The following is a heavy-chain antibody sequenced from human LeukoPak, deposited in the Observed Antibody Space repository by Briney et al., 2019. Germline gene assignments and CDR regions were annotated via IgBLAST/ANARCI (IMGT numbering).Heavy chain of an antibody. CDR2: IYIGGST. J-gene: IGHJ4*02. Sequence: GGSLRLSCAASGFTFSSYAMHWVRQAPGKGLEWVSLIYIGGSTYYADSVKGRFTISRDNFKNTLYLQMNSLRAEDTAVYYCASQVGSRKPLDYWGQGTLVTVSS. V-gene: IGHV3-53*01. CDR3: ASQVGSRKPLDY. CDR1: GFTFSSYA. D-gene: IGHD6-13*01.